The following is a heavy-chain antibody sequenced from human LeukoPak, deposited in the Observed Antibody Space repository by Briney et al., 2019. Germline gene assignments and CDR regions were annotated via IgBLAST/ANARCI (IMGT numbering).Heavy chain of an antibody. V-gene: IGHV4-59*01. CDR2: IYYSGST. D-gene: IGHD3-9*01. Sequence: PSETLSLACTVSGGSISSYYWSWIRQPPGKGLEWIGYIYYSGSTNYNPSLKSRVTISVDTSKNQFSLKLSSVTAADTAVYYCARVDFSELGYYYGMDVWGQGTTVTVSS. CDR3: ARVDFSELGYYYGMDV. J-gene: IGHJ6*02. CDR1: GGSISSYY.